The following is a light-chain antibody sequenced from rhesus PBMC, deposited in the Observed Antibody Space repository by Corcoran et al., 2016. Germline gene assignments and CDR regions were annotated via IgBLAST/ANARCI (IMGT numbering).Light chain of an antibody. V-gene: IGKV1-94*01. CDR1: PGINKE. CDR3: LQDYAIPLT. Sequence: DIQMTQSPSSLSASVGDRVTVTCRASPGINKELSWYQQQLGKAPTLLISAASTLPPGVSSRFSGSGSGTDYTLTIDSLQPEDVGRYYCLQDYAIPLTFGGGTKVEIQ. CDR2: AAS. J-gene: IGKJ4*01.